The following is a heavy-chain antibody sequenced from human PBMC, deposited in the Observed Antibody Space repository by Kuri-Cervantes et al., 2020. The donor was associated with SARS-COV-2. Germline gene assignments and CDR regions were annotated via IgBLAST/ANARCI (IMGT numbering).Heavy chain of an antibody. Sequence: GGSLRLSCAASGFTFSDYYMNWVRQAPGKGLEWVSSISSSSTIYYADSVKGRFTISRDNSKNTLYLQMNSLRAEDTAVYYCAKSPFGVVIINWFDPWGQGTLVTVSS. V-gene: IGHV3-69-1*01. CDR1: GFTFSDYY. D-gene: IGHD3-3*01. J-gene: IGHJ5*02. CDR2: ISSSSTI. CDR3: AKSPFGVVIINWFDP.